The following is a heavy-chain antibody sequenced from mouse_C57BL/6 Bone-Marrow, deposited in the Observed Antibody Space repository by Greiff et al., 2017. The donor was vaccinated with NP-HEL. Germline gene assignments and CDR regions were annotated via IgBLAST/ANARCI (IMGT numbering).Heavy chain of an antibody. J-gene: IGHJ4*01. CDR3: ARGYMVTLYRYAMDY. V-gene: IGHV14-3*01. D-gene: IGHD2-1*01. Sequence: EVQLQQSVAELVRPGASVKLSCTASGFNIKNTYMHWVKQRPEQGLEWIGRIDPANGNTKYAPKFQGKATITADTTSNTAYLQPSSLTTVDTAIYYCARGYMVTLYRYAMDYWGQGTSVTVSS. CDR1: GFNIKNTY. CDR2: IDPANGNT.